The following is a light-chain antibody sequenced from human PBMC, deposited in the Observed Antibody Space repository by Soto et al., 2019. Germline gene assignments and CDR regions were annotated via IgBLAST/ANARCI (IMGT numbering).Light chain of an antibody. Sequence: DIQMTLSPFTLSGPVEDRVTITCRASQTISSLLAWYQQKPVKAPKLLIYKASTLKSGVPSRFSGSGSGTEFTLTISSLQPDDFTTYCCQHYNFYSEGFGEGAKVDNK. CDR2: KAS. V-gene: IGKV1-5*03. CDR3: QHYNFYSEG. J-gene: IGKJ1*01. CDR1: QTISSL.